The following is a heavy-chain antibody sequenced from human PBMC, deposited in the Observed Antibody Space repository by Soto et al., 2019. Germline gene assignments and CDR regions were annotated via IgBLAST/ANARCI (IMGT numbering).Heavy chain of an antibody. D-gene: IGHD2-21*02. CDR3: ARLGYCGGDCYSVDYYYYGMDV. CDR1: GYSFTSYW. CDR2: IYPGDSDT. J-gene: IGHJ6*02. Sequence: PGESLKISCKGSGYSFTSYWIGWVRQMPGKGLEWMGIIYPGDSDTRYSPSFQGQVTISADKSISTAYLQWSSLKASDTAMYYCARLGYCGGDCYSVDYYYYGMDVWGQGTTVTVSS. V-gene: IGHV5-51*01.